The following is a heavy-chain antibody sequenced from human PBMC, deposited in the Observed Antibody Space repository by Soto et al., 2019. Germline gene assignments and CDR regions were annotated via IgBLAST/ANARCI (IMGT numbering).Heavy chain of an antibody. CDR1: GFTFSSYG. J-gene: IGHJ4*02. V-gene: IGHV3-33*01. CDR2: IWYDGSNK. D-gene: IGHD6-6*01. Sequence: GGSLRLSCAASGFTFSSYGMHWVRQAPGKGLEWVAVIWYDGSNKYYADSVKGRFTISRDNSKNTLYLQMNSLRAEDTAVYYCARGPLGYSSLSGFDYWGQGTLVTVSS. CDR3: ARGPLGYSSLSGFDY.